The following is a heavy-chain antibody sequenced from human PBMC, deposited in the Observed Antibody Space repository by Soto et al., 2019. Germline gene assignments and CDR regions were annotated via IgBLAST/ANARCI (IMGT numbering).Heavy chain of an antibody. V-gene: IGHV3-48*02. D-gene: IGHD6-13*01. Sequence: QPGGSLRLSCAASGFSFRDHSMNWVRQAPGKGLEWISYIRGTTTISYADSVKGRFTISRDNAENSLYLQMNSLRDEDTAVYYCARDLSWAFDHWGQGALVTVS. CDR3: ARDLSWAFDH. J-gene: IGHJ4*02. CDR2: IRGTTTI. CDR1: GFSFRDHS.